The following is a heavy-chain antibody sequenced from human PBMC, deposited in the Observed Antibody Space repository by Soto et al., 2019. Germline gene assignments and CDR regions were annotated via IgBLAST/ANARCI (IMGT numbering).Heavy chain of an antibody. D-gene: IGHD6-19*01. CDR1: GFTFSSYS. J-gene: IGHJ6*04. CDR2: ISSSSSTI. V-gene: IGHV3-48*02. CDR3: ARSIYSTGWKYYYYYYGMDV. Sequence: GGSLRLSCAASGFTFSSYSMNWVRQAPGKGLEWVSYISSSSSTIYYADSVKGRFTISRDNAKNSLYLQMNSLRDEDTAVYYCARSIYSTGWKYYYYYYGMDVWGKGTKVTVS.